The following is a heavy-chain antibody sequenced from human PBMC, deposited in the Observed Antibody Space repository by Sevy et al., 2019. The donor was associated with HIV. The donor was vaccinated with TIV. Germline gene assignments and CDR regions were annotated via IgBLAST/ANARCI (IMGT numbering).Heavy chain of an antibody. CDR1: GFIFSSYA. V-gene: IGHV3-23*01. CDR3: RAVGVTTNFDY. J-gene: IGHJ4*02. CDR2: ISGSGGST. Sequence: GGSLRLSCAASGFIFSSYAMSWVRQAPGKGLEWVSGISGSGGSTYYADSVKGRFTISRDNFRKTQYLEMNSLRAEDTAVYYCRAVGVTTNFDYWGQGTLVTVSS. D-gene: IGHD1-26*01.